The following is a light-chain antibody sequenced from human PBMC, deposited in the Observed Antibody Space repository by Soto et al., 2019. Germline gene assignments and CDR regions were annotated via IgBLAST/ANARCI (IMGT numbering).Light chain of an antibody. CDR1: SSDVGGYNY. Sequence: QSALTQPASVSGSPGQSITISCTGTSSDVGGYNYVSWYQQHPGKAPKLMIYEVSNRPSGVSNRFSGSKSGNTASLTISGLQAEDEADYYCSSHTSSSTPYVFGTGTKVTVX. J-gene: IGLJ1*01. CDR3: SSHTSSSTPYV. V-gene: IGLV2-14*01. CDR2: EVS.